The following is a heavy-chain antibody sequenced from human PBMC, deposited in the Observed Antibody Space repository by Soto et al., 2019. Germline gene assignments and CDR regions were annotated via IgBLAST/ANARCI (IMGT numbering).Heavy chain of an antibody. CDR3: ARRVRYDSSGYYDPVFDY. D-gene: IGHD3-22*01. V-gene: IGHV4-39*01. CDR1: GGSISSSSYY. CDR2: IYYSGST. Sequence: TLSLTCTVSGGSISSSSYYWGWIRQPPGKGLEWIGSIYYSGSTYYNPSLKSRVTISVDTSKNQFSLKRSSVTAADTAVYYCARRVRYDSSGYYDPVFDYWGQGTLVTVSS. J-gene: IGHJ4*02.